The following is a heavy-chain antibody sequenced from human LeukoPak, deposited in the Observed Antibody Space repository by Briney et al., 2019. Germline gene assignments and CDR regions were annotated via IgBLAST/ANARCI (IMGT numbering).Heavy chain of an antibody. J-gene: IGHJ5*02. CDR2: IIPICGTA. D-gene: IGHD2-2*01. CDR1: ERTFIIYA. CDR3: AIAGVVPAAYNWFDP. Sequence: SSVNLSGTAAERTFIIYAISWVRQAPGQGLEGMGGIIPICGTANYAQKFQGRVTITADESTSTAYMELSSLRSEDTAVYYCAIAGVVPAAYNWFDPWGQGTLVTVSS. V-gene: IGHV1-69*01.